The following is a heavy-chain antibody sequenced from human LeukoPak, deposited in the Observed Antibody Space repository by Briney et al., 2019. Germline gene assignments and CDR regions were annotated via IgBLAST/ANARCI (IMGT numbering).Heavy chain of an antibody. CDR3: ARMCSGSSCPFDR. Sequence: SETLSLTCTVSDYSISSGYCWGWVRQPPGKGLEWIGNIYHRGGTNYNPSLESRVTISVDTSKNHFSLKLSSVTAADTAVYYCARMCSGSSCPFDRWGQGTLVTVSS. V-gene: IGHV4-38-2*02. CDR2: IYHRGGT. J-gene: IGHJ4*02. CDR1: DYSISSGYC. D-gene: IGHD2-2*01.